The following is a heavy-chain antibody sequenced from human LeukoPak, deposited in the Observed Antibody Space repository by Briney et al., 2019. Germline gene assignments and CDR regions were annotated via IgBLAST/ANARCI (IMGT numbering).Heavy chain of an antibody. CDR2: TYFRSKWFN. V-gene: IGHV6-1*01. CDR3: ARGTGSLDH. J-gene: IGHJ4*02. D-gene: IGHD1-26*01. Sequence: SQTLSLTCAISGDSVSSKSASWNWIRQSSSRGLEWLGRTYFRSKWFNDYAVSVRGRITVSPDTSRNQFSLHLTSVTPDDTAVYYCARGTGSLDHWGQGTLVTVSS. CDR1: GDSVSSKSAS.